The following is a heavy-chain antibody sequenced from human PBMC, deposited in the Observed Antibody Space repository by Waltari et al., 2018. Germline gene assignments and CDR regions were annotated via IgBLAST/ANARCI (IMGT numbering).Heavy chain of an antibody. CDR2: IYYSGST. Sequence: QLQLQESGPGLVKPSETLSLTCTVSGGSISSSSYYWGCIRQPPGKGLEWIGSIYYSGSTYYNPSLKSRVTISVDTSKNQFSLKLSSVTAADTAVYYCARENWNYDYYYYYYMDVWGKGTTVTISS. J-gene: IGHJ6*03. V-gene: IGHV4-39*07. CDR1: GGSISSSSYY. D-gene: IGHD1-7*01. CDR3: ARENWNYDYYYYYYMDV.